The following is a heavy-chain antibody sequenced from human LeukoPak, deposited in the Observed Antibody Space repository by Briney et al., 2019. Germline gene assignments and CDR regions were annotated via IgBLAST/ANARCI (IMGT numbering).Heavy chain of an antibody. CDR1: GYTLTELS. J-gene: IGHJ5*02. CDR2: IIPILGIA. D-gene: IGHD5-24*01. CDR3: ARLVEMATSDWFDP. V-gene: IGHV1-69*02. Sequence: RASVKVSCKVSGYTLTELSMHWVRQAPGRGLEWMGRIIPILGIANYAQKFQGRVTITADKSTSTAYMELSSLRSEDTAVYYCARLVEMATSDWFDPWGQGTLVTVSS.